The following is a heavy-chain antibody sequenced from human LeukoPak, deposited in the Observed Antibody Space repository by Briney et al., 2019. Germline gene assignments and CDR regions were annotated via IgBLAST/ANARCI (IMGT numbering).Heavy chain of an antibody. CDR3: ARLDSGSSLGH. CDR2: IYYRGST. V-gene: IGHV4-59*01. D-gene: IGHD1-26*01. J-gene: IGHJ4*02. Sequence: PSETLSLTCTVSGASISSYYWSWIRQPPGKGLEWIGYIYYRGSTNYNPALKSRVTISVDTSKNQFSLKLSSVTAADTAVYYCARLDSGSSLGHWGQGTLVTVSS. CDR1: GASISSYY.